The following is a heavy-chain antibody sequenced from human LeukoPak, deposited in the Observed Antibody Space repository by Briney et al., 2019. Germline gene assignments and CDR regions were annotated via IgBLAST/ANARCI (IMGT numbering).Heavy chain of an antibody. CDR1: GGSFSTYY. J-gene: IGHJ4*02. CDR3: ARGGFYCGGDCYVDY. Sequence: SGTLSLTCAVYGGSFSTYYWNWIRQPPGKGLEWIGEINHSGSTNYNPSLKSRVTISVDTSKNQFSLKLSSVTAADTAVYYCARGGFYCGGDCYVDYWGQGTLVTVSS. CDR2: INHSGST. V-gene: IGHV4-34*01. D-gene: IGHD2-21*02.